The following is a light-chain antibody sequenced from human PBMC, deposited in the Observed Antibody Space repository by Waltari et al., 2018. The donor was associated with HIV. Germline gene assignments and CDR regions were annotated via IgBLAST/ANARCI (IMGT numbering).Light chain of an antibody. J-gene: IGLJ2*01. CDR2: NTN. V-gene: IGLV1-44*01. CDR1: SSNLGRNT. Sequence: QSVLTQPPSASGTTGQRVSSSCSGRSSNLGRNTITWYQQLPETAHKLPIYNTNQRPSGVPDRSSGSKSGTSASLAISGLQSEYEADYYCAAWDDSLNAVVFGGGTKLTVL. CDR3: AAWDDSLNAVV.